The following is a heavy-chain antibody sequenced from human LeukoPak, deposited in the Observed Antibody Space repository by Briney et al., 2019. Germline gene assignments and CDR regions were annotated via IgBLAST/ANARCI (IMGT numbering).Heavy chain of an antibody. D-gene: IGHD3-3*01. CDR3: ARARVRFLEWSAFDY. J-gene: IGHJ4*02. Sequence: GRSLRLSCAASGFTFSSYAMHWARQAPGKGLEWVAVISYDGSNKYYADSVKGRFTISRDNSKNTLYLQMNSLRAEDTAVYYCARARVRFLEWSAFDYWGQGTLVTVSS. V-gene: IGHV3-30-3*01. CDR2: ISYDGSNK. CDR1: GFTFSSYA.